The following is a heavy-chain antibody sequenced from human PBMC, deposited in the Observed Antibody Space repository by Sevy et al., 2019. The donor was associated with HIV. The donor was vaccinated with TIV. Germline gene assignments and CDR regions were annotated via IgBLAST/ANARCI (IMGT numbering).Heavy chain of an antibody. D-gene: IGHD1-26*01. V-gene: IGHV3-30-3*01. CDR3: AREAGYSAKNDAFAF. J-gene: IGHJ3*01. CDR1: GLTFRSHA. Sequence: GGSLRLSCAASGLTFRSHAMHWVRQAPGKGLEWVTVISYDEAVRYYGESVKGRFTVSRDNSKNTLYLQMNSLRPDDTAVYYCAREAGYSAKNDAFAFWGQGTMVTVSS. CDR2: ISYDEAVR.